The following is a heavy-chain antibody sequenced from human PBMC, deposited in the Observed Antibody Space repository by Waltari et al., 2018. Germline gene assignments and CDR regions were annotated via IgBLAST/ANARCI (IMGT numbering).Heavy chain of an antibody. CDR2: FSYNGNT. V-gene: IGHV4-39*01. Sequence: QLRLQDSGPGLVKASETLSLTCSVSGYSISSTSYYSGWIRQPPGKGLEWIGSFSYNGNTYYNPSLKSRNTISVDTSKNQFSLEVKSVTAADSAMYYCARPGRVGGGSLMGLDYWGQGTLVTVSS. J-gene: IGHJ4*02. D-gene: IGHD2-15*01. CDR1: GYSISSTSYY. CDR3: ARPGRVGGGSLMGLDY.